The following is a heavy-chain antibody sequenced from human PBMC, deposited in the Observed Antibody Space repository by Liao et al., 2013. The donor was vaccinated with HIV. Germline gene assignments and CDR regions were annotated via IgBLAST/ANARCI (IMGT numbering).Heavy chain of an antibody. CDR1: GGSFSGYY. D-gene: IGHD6-19*01. J-gene: IGHJ4*02. V-gene: IGHV4-34*01. CDR3: ARGSSGWYYFDY. Sequence: QVQLQQWGAGLLKPSETLSLTCAVYGGSFSGYYWSWIRQPPGKGLEWIGEINHSGSTNYNPSLKSRVTISLDTSKNQFSLKLSSVTAADTAVYYCARGSSGWYYFDYWGQGTLVTVSS. CDR2: INHSGST.